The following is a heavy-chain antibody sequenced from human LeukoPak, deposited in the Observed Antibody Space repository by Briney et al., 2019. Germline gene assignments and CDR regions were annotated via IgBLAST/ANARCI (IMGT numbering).Heavy chain of an antibody. CDR3: AKDINIRFLEWSPDAFDI. D-gene: IGHD3-3*01. Sequence: GGSLRLSCAASGFTFSSYGMHWVRQAPGKGLEWVSGISWNSGSIGYADSVKGRFTISRDNAKNSLYLQMNSLRAEDTALYYCAKDINIRFLEWSPDAFDIWGQGTMVTVSS. CDR1: GFTFSSYG. J-gene: IGHJ3*02. CDR2: ISWNSGSI. V-gene: IGHV3-9*01.